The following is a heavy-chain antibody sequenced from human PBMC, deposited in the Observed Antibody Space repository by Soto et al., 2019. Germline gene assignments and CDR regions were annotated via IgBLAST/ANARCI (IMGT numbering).Heavy chain of an antibody. J-gene: IGHJ4*02. CDR1: GGSISSNNW. Sequence: QVQLQESGPGLVKPSETLSLTCAVSGGSISSNNWWSWVRQTPGKGLEWIGEIYHSGSTNYNPSLKSRVTISLDKSKTQFSLSLTSMTAADTAVYYCARREGDCRGGSCPFYQDWGQGTLVTASS. D-gene: IGHD2-15*01. CDR3: ARREGDCRGGSCPFYQD. V-gene: IGHV4-4*02. CDR2: IYHSGST.